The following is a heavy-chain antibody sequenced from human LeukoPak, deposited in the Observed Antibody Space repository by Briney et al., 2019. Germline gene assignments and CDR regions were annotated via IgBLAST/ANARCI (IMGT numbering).Heavy chain of an antibody. CDR1: GYTFTNYG. V-gene: IGHV1-18*01. CDR3: ARQGYGGHSRGAADY. J-gene: IGHJ4*02. D-gene: IGHD4-23*01. Sequence: GASVKVSCKASGYTFTNYGISWVRQAPGQGLAWMGWISANNGNRNYALKLQDRVSMTTDTSTSTAYMELRSLRSDDTAVYYCARQGYGGHSRGAADYWGQGTLVTVSS. CDR2: ISANNGNR.